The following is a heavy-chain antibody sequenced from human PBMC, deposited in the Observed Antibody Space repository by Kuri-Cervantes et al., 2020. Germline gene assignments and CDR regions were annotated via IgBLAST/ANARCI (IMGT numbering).Heavy chain of an antibody. CDR3: ARAAVGRRFDWLSGEFDY. CDR1: GFTFSSYA. CDR2: ISYDGSNK. Sequence: GESLKISCAASGFTFSSYAMHWVRQAPGKGLEWVAVISYDGSNKYYADSVKGRFTISRDNPKNTLYLQMNSLRAEDTAVYYCARAAVGRRFDWLSGEFDYWGQGTLVTVSS. J-gene: IGHJ4*02. D-gene: IGHD3-9*01. V-gene: IGHV3-30-3*01.